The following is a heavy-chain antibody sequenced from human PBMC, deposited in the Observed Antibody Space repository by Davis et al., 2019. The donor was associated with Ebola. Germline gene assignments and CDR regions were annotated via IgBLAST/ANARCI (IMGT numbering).Heavy chain of an antibody. V-gene: IGHV3-7*03. CDR3: ARDPFWGALDY. Sequence: GESLKISCAASGFTFSSYGMHWVRQAPGKGLEWVAKINTDGSEKHYVDSLEGRFTVSRGNARNSVFLQMTSLRVDDTATYFCARDPFWGALDYWGQGALVTVTS. CDR2: INTDGSEK. D-gene: IGHD3-16*01. CDR1: GFTFSSYG. J-gene: IGHJ4*02.